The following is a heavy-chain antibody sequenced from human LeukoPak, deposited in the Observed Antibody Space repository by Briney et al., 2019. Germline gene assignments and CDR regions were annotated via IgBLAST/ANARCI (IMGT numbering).Heavy chain of an antibody. J-gene: IGHJ6*02. CDR3: ATDWFGSRGYYYYGMDV. CDR2: FDPEDGET. D-gene: IGHD3-16*01. CDR1: GYTFTGYY. Sequence: ASVKVSCKASGYTFTGYYMHWVRQAPGKGLEWMGGFDPEDGETIYAQKFQGRVTMTEDTSTDTAYMELSSLRSEDTAVYYCATDWFGSRGYYYYGMDVWGQGTTVTVSS. V-gene: IGHV1-24*01.